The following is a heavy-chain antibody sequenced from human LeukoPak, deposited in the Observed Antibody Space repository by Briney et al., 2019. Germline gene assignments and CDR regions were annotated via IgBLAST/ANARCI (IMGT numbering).Heavy chain of an antibody. CDR3: AKDGSWGDYQFYFYIDV. J-gene: IGHJ6*03. CDR2: ISGSGYYT. CDR1: GFTFGSFA. D-gene: IGHD3-16*01. Sequence: GGSLRLSCEASGFTFGSFAMSWVRQAPGKGLEWVSGISGSGYYTYYVQSVKGRFTISRDNYKNTLYIELNSLRAEDTARYFCAKDGSWGDYQFYFYIDVWGKGTTVTVSS. V-gene: IGHV3-23*01.